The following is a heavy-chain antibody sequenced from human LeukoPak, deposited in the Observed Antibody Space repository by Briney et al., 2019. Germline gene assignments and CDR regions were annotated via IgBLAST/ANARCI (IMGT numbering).Heavy chain of an antibody. CDR3: AKDAPGESRDFDY. CDR2: ITRTGTT. V-gene: IGHV3-23*01. D-gene: IGHD3-16*01. Sequence: PGGSLRLSCAASGFTFSSYAMSWVRQAPGMGLEWVSGITRTGTTYYADSVKGRFTISRDNSKNTLYVQMNSLRAEDTAVYYCAKDAPGESRDFDYWGQGTLVIVSS. CDR1: GFTFSSYA. J-gene: IGHJ4*02.